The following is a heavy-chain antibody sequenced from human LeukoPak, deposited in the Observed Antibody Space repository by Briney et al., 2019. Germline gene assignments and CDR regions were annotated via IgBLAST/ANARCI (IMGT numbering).Heavy chain of an antibody. D-gene: IGHD3-22*01. J-gene: IGHJ3*02. CDR2: IIPKLEIS. CDR3: ASPGHYCDSSGYYRWGALDI. V-gene: IGHV1-69*02. CDR1: GYSFTSYS. Sequence: SVKVSCKGSGYSFTSYSIHWVRQAPGHGLEWMGRIIPKLEISNYAQKFQGRVTITADKSTTTAYMELSSLKSEDTALYYCASPGHYCDSSGYYRWGALDIWGQGTMVTVSS.